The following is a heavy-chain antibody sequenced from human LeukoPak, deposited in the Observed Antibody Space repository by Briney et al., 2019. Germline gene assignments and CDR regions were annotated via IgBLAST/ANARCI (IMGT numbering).Heavy chain of an antibody. CDR2: ISSSSSYV. Sequence: GGSLRLSCAASGFTFSSYNMNWVRQAPGKGLEWVSSISSSSSYVYYADSVKGRFTISRDNAKNSLYLQMNSLRAEDTAVYYCARENYPGNQDALDIWGQGTMVTVSS. J-gene: IGHJ3*02. D-gene: IGHD1-14*01. CDR1: GFTFSSYN. CDR3: ARENYPGNQDALDI. V-gene: IGHV3-21*01.